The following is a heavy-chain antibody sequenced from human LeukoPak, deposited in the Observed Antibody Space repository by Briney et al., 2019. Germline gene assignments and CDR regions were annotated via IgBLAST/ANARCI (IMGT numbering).Heavy chain of an antibody. CDR3: AKDSWVYYYGSGSYYET. V-gene: IGHV3-30*18. CDR1: GFTFSSYG. J-gene: IGHJ5*01. D-gene: IGHD3-10*01. CDR2: ISYDGSNK. Sequence: GGSLRHSCAASGFTFSSYGMHWVRQAPGKGLEWVAVISYDGSNKYYADSVKGRFTISRDNSKNTLYLQMNSLRAEDTAVYYCAKDSWVYYYGSGSYYETWGHGDPFTVSS.